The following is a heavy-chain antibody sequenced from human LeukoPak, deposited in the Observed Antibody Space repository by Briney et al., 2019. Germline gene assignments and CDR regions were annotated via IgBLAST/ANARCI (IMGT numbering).Heavy chain of an antibody. D-gene: IGHD5-12*01. Sequence: ASVKVSCKASGYTFTGYFMHWVRQAPGQGLEWMGWISAYNGNTNYAQKLQGRVTMTTVTSTSTAYMELTNLRSDDTAVYYCARDNALVPTGSFDFWGQGTLVTVSS. CDR1: GYTFTGYF. V-gene: IGHV1-18*01. CDR2: ISAYNGNT. CDR3: ARDNALVPTGSFDF. J-gene: IGHJ4*02.